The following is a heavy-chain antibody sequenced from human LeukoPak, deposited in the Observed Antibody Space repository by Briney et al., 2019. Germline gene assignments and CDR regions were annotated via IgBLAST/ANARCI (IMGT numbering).Heavy chain of an antibody. J-gene: IGHJ6*02. CDR1: GFTFSSYS. D-gene: IGHD4-17*01. CDR2: ISSSSSYI. Sequence: GGSLRLSCAASGFTFSSYSMNWVRQAPGKGLEWVSSISSSSSYIYYADSVKGRFTIPRDNAKNSLYLQMNSLRAEDTAVYYCASLDYGDYDYYYGMDVWGQGTTVTVSS. V-gene: IGHV3-21*01. CDR3: ASLDYGDYDYYYGMDV.